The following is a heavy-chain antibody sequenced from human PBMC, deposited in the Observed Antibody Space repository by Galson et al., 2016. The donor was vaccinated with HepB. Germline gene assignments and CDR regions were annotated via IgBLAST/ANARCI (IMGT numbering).Heavy chain of an antibody. V-gene: IGHV3-30-3*01. CDR1: GFPFSSYP. Sequence: SLRLSCAASGFPFSSYPMHWVRQTPGRGLEWVAVISDDGNNKHYRDSVRGRFTISRVNSRNTLFLQMNGLRTEDTAVYYCARDLYSGYDFLFRGETSFDSWGQGTLVTVSS. D-gene: IGHD5-12*01. CDR3: ARDLYSGYDFLFRGETSFDS. J-gene: IGHJ4*02. CDR2: ISDDGNNK.